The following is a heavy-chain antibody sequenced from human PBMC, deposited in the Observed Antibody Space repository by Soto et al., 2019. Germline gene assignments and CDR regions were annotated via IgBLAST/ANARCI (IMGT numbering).Heavy chain of an antibody. CDR1: GYMFNNYG. CDR2: ISPYNGNT. CDR3: ARDLLPMTGTSNDAFVI. V-gene: IGHV1-18*04. D-gene: IGHD1-7*01. J-gene: IGHJ3*02. Sequence: ASLQVSCKASGYMFNNYGIIWVRQAPGQGLEWMAWISPYNGNTNYAQRFQGRVTMTADSSTSTAHMELRSLKTDDTAVYYCARDLLPMTGTSNDAFVIWGQGTMVTVSS.